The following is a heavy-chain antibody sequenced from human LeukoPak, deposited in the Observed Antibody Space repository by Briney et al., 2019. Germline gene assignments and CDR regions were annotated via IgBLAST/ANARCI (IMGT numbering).Heavy chain of an antibody. CDR1: GYTFTSYG. J-gene: IGHJ6*02. D-gene: IGHD2-15*01. Sequence: ASVKVSCKASGYTFTSYGISWVRQAPGQGLEWMGWISAYNGNTNYAQKLQGRVTMTTDTSTSTAYMELRSLRSDDTAVYYCARDHCSGGSCYGYYYYGMDVWGQGTTVTVSS. V-gene: IGHV1-18*01. CDR2: ISAYNGNT. CDR3: ARDHCSGGSCYGYYYYGMDV.